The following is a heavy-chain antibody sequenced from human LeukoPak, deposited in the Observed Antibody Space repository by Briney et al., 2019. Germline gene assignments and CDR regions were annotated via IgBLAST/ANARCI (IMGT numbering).Heavy chain of an antibody. CDR3: ARWGTPRGFDI. V-gene: IGHV4-31*03. D-gene: IGHD1-1*01. J-gene: IGHJ3*02. CDR1: AGSISSGTHY. CDR2: IYYSGSI. Sequence: SQTLSLTCTVSAGSISSGTHYWSSIRQHPGKGLEWLGYIYYSGSIYNNLSLKSRVSISVNTSKNQFSLELSSVTAADTAVYYCARWGTPRGFDIWGQGTMVTVSS.